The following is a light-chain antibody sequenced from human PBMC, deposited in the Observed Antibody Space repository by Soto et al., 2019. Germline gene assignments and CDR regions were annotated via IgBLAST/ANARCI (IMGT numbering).Light chain of an antibody. Sequence: DVQMTQSPSSLSASVGDRVTITCQASQAISNFLNWYHQAPGKAPQLLIYDVSNLEPGVASRFSGSGSGTDFTFTINSLQPEEIGTFYCQQYDKQPVTFGGGTKVEIK. J-gene: IGKJ4*01. CDR3: QQYDKQPVT. V-gene: IGKV1-33*01. CDR1: QAISNF. CDR2: DVS.